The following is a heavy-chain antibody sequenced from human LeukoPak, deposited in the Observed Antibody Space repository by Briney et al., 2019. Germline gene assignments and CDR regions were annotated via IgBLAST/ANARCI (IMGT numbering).Heavy chain of an antibody. V-gene: IGHV1-2*02. CDR1: GYTFTDYY. Sequence: ASVTVSCKASGYTFTDYYLHWVRQAPGQGLEWMGWISAYNGNTNYAQKFQGRVTMTRDTSISTAYMELSRLRSDDTAVYYCARDWAYFGSSTGFDYWGQGTLVTVSS. CDR2: ISAYNGNT. CDR3: ARDWAYFGSSTGFDY. J-gene: IGHJ4*02. D-gene: IGHD2-2*01.